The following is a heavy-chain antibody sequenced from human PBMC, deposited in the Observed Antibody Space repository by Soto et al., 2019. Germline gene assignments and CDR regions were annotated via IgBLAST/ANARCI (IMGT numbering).Heavy chain of an antibody. CDR2: IIPISGTA. J-gene: IGHJ6*02. CDR3: ARSQGSSTSLEIYYYYYYGMDV. V-gene: IGHV1-69*13. Sequence: GASVKVSCKASGGTCSSYAISWVRQAPGQGLEWMGGIIPISGTANYAPKFQGRVTITADESPSTAYMELSSLRSEDTAVYYCARSQGSSTSLEIYYYYYYGMDVWGQGTTVTVSS. CDR1: GGTCSSYA. D-gene: IGHD2-2*01.